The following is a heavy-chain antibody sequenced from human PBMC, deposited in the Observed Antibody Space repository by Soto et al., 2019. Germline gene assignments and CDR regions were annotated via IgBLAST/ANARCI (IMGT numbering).Heavy chain of an antibody. CDR1: GGSVNSGGYY. J-gene: IGHJ5*01. D-gene: IGHD3-16*01. CDR2: IYFSGGT. V-gene: IGHV4-31*03. CDR3: ARYVAWGKFDS. Sequence: QVQLQESGPGLVKPSQTLSLTCTVSGGSVNSGGYYWSWVRQHPGKGLECIGHIYFSGGTSYTPSLQSRISISLDTSKNQFSLKVTSVTAADTAVYYCARYVAWGKFDSWGQGTLSPSPQ.